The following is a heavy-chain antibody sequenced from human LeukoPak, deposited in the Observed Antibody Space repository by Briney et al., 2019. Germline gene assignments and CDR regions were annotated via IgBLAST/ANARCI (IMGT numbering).Heavy chain of an antibody. CDR3: ARERRLGDGYNPYYFDY. Sequence: GGSLRLSCAASGFTFSTYWMSWVRQAPGQGLEWMGRIIPILGIANYAQKFQGRVTITADKSTSTAYMELSSLRSEDTAVYYCARERRLGDGYNPYYFDYWGQGTLVTVSS. V-gene: IGHV1-69*04. J-gene: IGHJ4*02. CDR2: IIPILGIA. CDR1: GFTFSTYW. D-gene: IGHD5-24*01.